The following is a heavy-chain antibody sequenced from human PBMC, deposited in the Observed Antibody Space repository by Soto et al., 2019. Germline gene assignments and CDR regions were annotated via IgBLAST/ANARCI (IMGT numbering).Heavy chain of an antibody. CDR1: GGSISSTIYY. J-gene: IGHJ4*02. V-gene: IGHV4-39*01. CDR2: IYYSGIT. D-gene: IGHD3-16*02. Sequence: QLQLQESGPGLVKPSETLFLTCTVSGGSISSTIYYWGWIRLPPGKGLEWIGTIYYSGITNYNPYLKSRDTISVDTTENQFSLQRNSLTAADTAVYDWSRLIDDTIMITVGGVIVDYWGQGTLVTVSP. CDR3: SRLIDDTIMITVGGVIVDY.